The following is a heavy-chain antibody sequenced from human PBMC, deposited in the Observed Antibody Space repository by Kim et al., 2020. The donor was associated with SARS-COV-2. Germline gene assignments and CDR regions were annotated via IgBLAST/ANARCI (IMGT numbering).Heavy chain of an antibody. CDR2: IYSGGST. D-gene: IGHD3-10*01. J-gene: IGHJ6*02. CDR3: SRDQLRYYYGSGSYGMDV. CDR1: GFTVSSNY. Sequence: GGSLRLSCAASGFTVSSNYMSWVRQAPGKGLEWVSVIYSGGSTYYADSVKGRFTISRHNSKNTLYLQMNSLRAEDTAVFYCSRDQLRYYYGSGSYGMDVWGQGTTVTVSS. V-gene: IGHV3-53*04.